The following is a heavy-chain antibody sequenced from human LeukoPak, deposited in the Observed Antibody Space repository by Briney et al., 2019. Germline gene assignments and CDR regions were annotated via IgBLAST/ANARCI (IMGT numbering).Heavy chain of an antibody. Sequence: GGSLRLSCAASGFIFSSYAMHWVHQAPEKGPEFVSAISQNGGTTYYANSVKGRFTISRDNSKNTLYLQMGSLRPEDMAVYYCARWGCTNGVCYNDYWGQGTLVTVSS. J-gene: IGHJ4*02. CDR3: ARWGCTNGVCYNDY. D-gene: IGHD2-8*01. CDR1: GFIFSSYA. CDR2: ISQNGGTT. V-gene: IGHV3-64*01.